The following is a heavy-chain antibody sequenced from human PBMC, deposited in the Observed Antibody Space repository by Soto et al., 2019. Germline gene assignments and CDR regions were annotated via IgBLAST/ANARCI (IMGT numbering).Heavy chain of an antibody. Sequence: PGESLKISCKGSGYSFTSYWIGWVRQMPGKGLEWMGIIYPGDSDTRYSPSFQGQVTISADKSISTAYLQWSSLKASDTAMYYCAINGDYGGEGYYFDYWGQGTLVTVSS. D-gene: IGHD4-17*01. CDR2: IYPGDSDT. CDR3: AINGDYGGEGYYFDY. V-gene: IGHV5-51*01. CDR1: GYSFTSYW. J-gene: IGHJ4*02.